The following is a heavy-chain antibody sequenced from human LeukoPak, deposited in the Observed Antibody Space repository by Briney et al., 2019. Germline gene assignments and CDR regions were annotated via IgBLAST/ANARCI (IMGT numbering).Heavy chain of an antibody. V-gene: IGHV3-48*04. D-gene: IGHD3-22*01. CDR2: ISSSSSTI. J-gene: IGHJ4*02. CDR3: ARAPYYYDREYYFDY. Sequence: GGSLRLSCAASGFTFSSYSMNWVRQAPGKGLEWVSYISSSSSTIYYADSVKGRFTISRDNAKTSLYLQMNSLRAEDTAVYYCARAPYYYDREYYFDYWGQGTLVTVSS. CDR1: GFTFSSYS.